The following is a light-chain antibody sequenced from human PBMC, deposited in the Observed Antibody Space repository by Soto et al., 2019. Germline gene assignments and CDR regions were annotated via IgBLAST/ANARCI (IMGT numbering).Light chain of an antibody. CDR2: EVT. V-gene: IGLV2-11*01. J-gene: IGLJ1*01. CDR3: SSYTGTYTFGV. CDR1: SSDVGGYNY. Sequence: QSSRTQHRSVSGSPGQSVTISCAGTSSDVGGYNYVSWYQQLPGKAPKLMIYEVTKRSSGVPDRFSGSKSGNTASLTISGLQPEDEAHYYCSSYTGTYTFGVFGTGTKVTVL.